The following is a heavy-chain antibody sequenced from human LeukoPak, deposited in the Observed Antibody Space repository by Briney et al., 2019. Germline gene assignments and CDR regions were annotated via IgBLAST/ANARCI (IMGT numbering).Heavy chain of an antibody. Sequence: GGSLRLSCAASGFTFSSYSMNWVRQAPGKGLEWVSSISSSSSYIYYADSVKGRFTISRDNAKNSLYLQMNSLRAEDTAVYYCAKDRIQYSYGYGPDYWGQGTLVTVSS. J-gene: IGHJ4*02. V-gene: IGHV3-21*01. CDR1: GFTFSSYS. CDR3: AKDRIQYSYGYGPDY. D-gene: IGHD5-18*01. CDR2: ISSSSSYI.